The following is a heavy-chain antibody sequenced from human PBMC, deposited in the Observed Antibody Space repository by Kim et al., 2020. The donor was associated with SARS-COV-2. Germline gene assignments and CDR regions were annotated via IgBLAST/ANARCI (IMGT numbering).Heavy chain of an antibody. V-gene: IGHV4-39*07. CDR1: GGSISSSSYY. CDR3: VTLGYYDSSCYYEYYYYYYGMDV. J-gene: IGHJ6*02. Sequence: SETLSLTCTVSGGSISSSSYYWGWIRQPPGKGLEWIGSLYYSGSTYYNPSLKSPLTISVDTSKNQLSLNSSSVTAADTAVYYCVTLGYYDSSCYYEYYYYYYGMDVWGQGATVTVSS. D-gene: IGHD3-22*01. CDR2: LYYSGST.